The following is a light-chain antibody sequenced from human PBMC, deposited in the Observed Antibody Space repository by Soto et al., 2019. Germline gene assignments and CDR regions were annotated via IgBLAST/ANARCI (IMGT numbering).Light chain of an antibody. CDR2: GAS. CDR1: QSVSSN. V-gene: IGKV3-15*01. CDR3: QQYNKWPPLT. J-gene: IGKJ4*01. Sequence: EIVMTQSPVTLSVSPGERATLSCRASQSVSSNLAWYQQKPGQAPSLLIYGASTRATDIPARFSGSGSGTEFTLTISSLQSEDFAVYYCQQYNKWPPLTFGGGTKVEI.